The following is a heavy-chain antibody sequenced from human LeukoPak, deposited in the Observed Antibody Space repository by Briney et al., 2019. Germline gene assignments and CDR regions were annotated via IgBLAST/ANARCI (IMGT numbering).Heavy chain of an antibody. Sequence: SETLSLACTVSGGSISSGSHHWGWFRQSPGKGLEWIGSIYDSRTIYYNPSLNSRVTISAVTSKNQFSLQLNSVTAADTAVYYCARHDGRSGGTMGALDSWGQGSLVTVSS. CDR2: IYDSRTI. CDR1: GGSISSGSHH. J-gene: IGHJ4*02. D-gene: IGHD4-23*01. V-gene: IGHV4-39*01. CDR3: ARHDGRSGGTMGALDS.